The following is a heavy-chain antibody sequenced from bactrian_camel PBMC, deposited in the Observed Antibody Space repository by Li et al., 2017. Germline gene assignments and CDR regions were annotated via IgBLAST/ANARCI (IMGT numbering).Heavy chain of an antibody. Sequence: HVQLVESGGGSVQAGGSLKLSCAASFLTYNDNCVGWFRQAAGKEREGVAGIASDGSTIYADSVKGRFTISRDNAKNTLYLQMNSLKPEDTAMYYCAADLKRHDCSSLLY. CDR2: IASDGST. CDR1: FLTYNDNC. D-gene: IGHD1*01. V-gene: IGHV3S53*01.